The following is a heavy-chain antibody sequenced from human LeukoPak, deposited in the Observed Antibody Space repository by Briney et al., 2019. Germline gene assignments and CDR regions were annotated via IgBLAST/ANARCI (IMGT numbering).Heavy chain of an antibody. Sequence: GGSLRLSCAASGLKISYHIMNWVRQAPGKGLEWVSSMSSNSSTTSYADSVKGRFAISRDNAENSVFLQMNSLRVDDTAIYYCAGYGVYPYWGQGTPVTVSS. J-gene: IGHJ4*02. CDR1: GLKISYHI. CDR3: AGYGVYPY. CDR2: MSSNSSTT. V-gene: IGHV3-48*04. D-gene: IGHD4-17*01.